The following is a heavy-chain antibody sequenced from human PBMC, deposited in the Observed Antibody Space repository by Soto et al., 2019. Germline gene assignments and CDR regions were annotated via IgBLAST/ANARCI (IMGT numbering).Heavy chain of an antibody. CDR3: ASVRSGYDLPFDY. CDR1: GGSISSGDYY. CDR2: IYYSGST. Sequence: QVQLQESGPGLVKPSQTLSLTCTVSGGSISSGDYYWSWIRQPPGKGLEWIGYIYYSGSTYYNPSLKSRVTISVDTSKNQFSLRLSSLTAADTAVYYCASVRSGYDLPFDYWGQGTLVTVSS. J-gene: IGHJ4*02. V-gene: IGHV4-30-4*01. D-gene: IGHD5-12*01.